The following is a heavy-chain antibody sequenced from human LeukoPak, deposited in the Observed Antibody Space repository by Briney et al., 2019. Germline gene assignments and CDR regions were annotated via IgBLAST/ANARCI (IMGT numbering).Heavy chain of an antibody. CDR1: GYTFTSYG. Sequence: ASVKVSCKASGYTFTSYGISWVRQAPGQGLEWMGCISAYNGNTNYAQKLQGRVTMTTDTSTSTAYMELRSLRSNDTAVYYCARVGDYYDSSGYYLWGQGTLVTVSS. CDR3: ARVGDYYDSSGYYL. J-gene: IGHJ4*02. CDR2: ISAYNGNT. V-gene: IGHV1-18*01. D-gene: IGHD3-22*01.